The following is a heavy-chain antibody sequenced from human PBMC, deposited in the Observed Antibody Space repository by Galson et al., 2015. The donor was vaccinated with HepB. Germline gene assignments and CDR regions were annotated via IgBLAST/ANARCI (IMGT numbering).Heavy chain of an antibody. Sequence: SLRLSCAASGFTFSSYWMSWVRQAPGKGLEWVANIKQDGSEKYYVDSVEGRFTISRDNAKNSLYLQMNSLRAEDTAVYYCARSPVAPYYFDYWGQGTLVTVSS. CDR1: GFTFSSYW. CDR3: ARSPVAPYYFDY. V-gene: IGHV3-7*01. D-gene: IGHD4-23*01. CDR2: IKQDGSEK. J-gene: IGHJ4*02.